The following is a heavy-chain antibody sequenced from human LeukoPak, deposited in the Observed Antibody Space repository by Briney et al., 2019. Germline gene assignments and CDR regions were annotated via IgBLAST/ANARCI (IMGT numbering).Heavy chain of an antibody. CDR2: ISSSSSYT. CDR1: GFTFSDYY. V-gene: IGHV3-11*06. CDR3: ARAYCSSTSCYGGWFDP. J-gene: IGHJ5*02. D-gene: IGHD2-2*01. Sequence: GGSLRLSCAASGFTFSDYYMSWIRQAPGKGQEWVSYISSSSSYTNYADSVKGRFTISRDNAKNSLYLQMNSLRAEDTAVYYCARAYCSSTSCYGGWFDPWGQGTLVTVSS.